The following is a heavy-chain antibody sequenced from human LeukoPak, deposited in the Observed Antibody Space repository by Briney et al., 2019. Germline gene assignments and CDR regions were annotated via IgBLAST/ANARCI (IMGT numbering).Heavy chain of an antibody. CDR2: IKQDGSEK. V-gene: IGHV3-7*01. CDR1: GFTFSSYW. Sequence: GGSLRLSCAASGFTFSSYWMSWVRQAPGKGLEWVANIKQDGSEKYYVDSVKGRFTISRDNAKNSLYLQMNSLRAEDTAVYYCARDPEWELLEGNKAGYSDYWGQGTLVTVSS. D-gene: IGHD1-26*01. CDR3: ARDPEWELLEGNKAGYSDY. J-gene: IGHJ4*02.